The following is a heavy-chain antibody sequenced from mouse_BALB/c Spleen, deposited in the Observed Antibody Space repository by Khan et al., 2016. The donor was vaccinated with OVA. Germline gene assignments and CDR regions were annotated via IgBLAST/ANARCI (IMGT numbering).Heavy chain of an antibody. CDR3: VRESSYYGIAMDY. CDR1: GFTFNTYA. CDR2: IRSKSNNYAT. Sequence: EVQLVESGGGLVQPKGSLKLSCAASGFTFNTYAMHWVCQAPGKGLEWVARIRSKSNNYATYYADSVKDRFTISRDDSQSMLYLQMNNLKTEDTAMYYCVRESSYYGIAMDYWGQEASVTVSS. J-gene: IGHJ4*01. V-gene: IGHV10-3*03. D-gene: IGHD1-1*01.